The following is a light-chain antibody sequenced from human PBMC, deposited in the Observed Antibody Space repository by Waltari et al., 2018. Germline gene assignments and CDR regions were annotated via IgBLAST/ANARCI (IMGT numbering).Light chain of an antibody. CDR3: QQYDDSTVT. CDR2: GAS. J-gene: IGKJ2*01. V-gene: IGKV3-20*01. Sequence: IVLMQSPGTLSLSPGERATLSCRASQTVGSPYFAWYQQKPGQAPRLLIYGASSRATGIPDRFSGSGSGTDFTLTISRLEPEDCALYYYQQYDDSTVTFGQGTRLEI. CDR1: QTVGSPY.